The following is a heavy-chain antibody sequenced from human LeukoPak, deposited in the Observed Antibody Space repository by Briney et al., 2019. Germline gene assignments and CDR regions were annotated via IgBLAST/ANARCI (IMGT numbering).Heavy chain of an antibody. CDR1: GDSISSSS. CDR3: ARAGLAATHYYYYGMDV. Sequence: LSLTCTVSGDSISSSSFYWDWVRQAPGKGLEWVAVISDDESNKYYTDSVKGRFTISRDNSKNTLYLQMNSLRAEDSALYYCARAGLAATHYYYYGMDVWGQGTTVTVSS. CDR2: ISDDESNK. D-gene: IGHD2-15*01. V-gene: IGHV3-30-3*01. J-gene: IGHJ6*02.